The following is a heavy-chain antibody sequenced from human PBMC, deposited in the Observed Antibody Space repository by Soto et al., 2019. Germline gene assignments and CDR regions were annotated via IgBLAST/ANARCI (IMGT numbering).Heavy chain of an antibody. CDR3: AHRLLLWFGGMDAFDI. CDR2: IYWDDDK. J-gene: IGHJ3*02. Sequence: QITLKESGPTLVKPTQTLTLTCTFSGFSLSTSGVGVGWIRQPPGKALEWLALIYWDDDKRYSPSLKSRLTITKDTSKNQVVLTMTNMDPVDTATYYCAHRLLLWFGGMDAFDIWGQGTMVTVS. D-gene: IGHD3-10*01. V-gene: IGHV2-5*02. CDR1: GFSLSTSGVG.